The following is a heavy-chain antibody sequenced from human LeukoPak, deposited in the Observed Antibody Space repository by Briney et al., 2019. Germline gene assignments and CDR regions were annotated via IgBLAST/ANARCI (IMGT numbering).Heavy chain of an antibody. V-gene: IGHV3-21*01. CDR3: ARDYIAYDPLDY. J-gene: IGHJ4*02. D-gene: IGHD3-3*01. Sequence: PGGSLRLSCAASGSTFSGFDMNWVRQAPGKGLEWISSISTSSSHIYYADSVKGRFTISRDNAKNSLYLQMNSLRADDTAVYWCARDYIAYDPLDYWGQGTLVTVSS. CDR2: ISTSSSHI. CDR1: GSTFSGFD.